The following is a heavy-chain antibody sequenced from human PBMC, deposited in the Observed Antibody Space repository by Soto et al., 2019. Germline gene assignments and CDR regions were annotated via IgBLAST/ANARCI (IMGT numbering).Heavy chain of an antibody. V-gene: IGHV5-51*01. Sequence: GESLKISCKGSGYSFTSYLIGWVRQMHGKGLEWMGIIYPGDSDTRYSPSFQGQVTISADKSISTAYLQWSSLKASDTAMYYCASSTHTRYYYYGMDVWGQGTTVTVSS. CDR1: GYSFTSYL. J-gene: IGHJ6*02. CDR3: ASSTHTRYYYYGMDV. CDR2: IYPGDSDT.